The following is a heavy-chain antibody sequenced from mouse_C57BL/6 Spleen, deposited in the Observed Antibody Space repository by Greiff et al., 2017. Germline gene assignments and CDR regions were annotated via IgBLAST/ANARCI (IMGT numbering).Heavy chain of an antibody. J-gene: IGHJ2*01. V-gene: IGHV1-82*01. Sequence: QVQLKQSGPELVKPGASVKISCKASGYAFSSSWMNWVKQRPGKGLEWIGRIYPGDGDTNYNGKFKGKATLTADKSSSTAYMQLSSLTSEDSAVYFCARRPVVDYFDYWGQGTTLTVSS. CDR2: IYPGDGDT. CDR3: ARRPVVDYFDY. D-gene: IGHD1-1*01. CDR1: GYAFSSSW.